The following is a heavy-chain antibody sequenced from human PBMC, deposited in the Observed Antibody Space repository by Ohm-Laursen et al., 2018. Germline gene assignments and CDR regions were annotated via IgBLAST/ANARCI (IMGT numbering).Heavy chain of an antibody. CDR2: IYHSGNT. Sequence: TLSLTCAVSGYSISSGYYWGWIRQPPGKGLEWIGSIYHSGNTYDNPSLKSRVTISVDTSKNQFSLKLSSVTAADTAVYYCARETSLRAFDIWGQGTMVTVSS. CDR3: ARETSLRAFDI. V-gene: IGHV4-38-2*02. D-gene: IGHD4-11*01. CDR1: GYSISSGYY. J-gene: IGHJ3*02.